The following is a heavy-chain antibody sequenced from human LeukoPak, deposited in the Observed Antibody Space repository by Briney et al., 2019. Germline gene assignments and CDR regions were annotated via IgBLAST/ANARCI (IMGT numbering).Heavy chain of an antibody. Sequence: GSLRLSCAASGFPFSDYSMNWVRQAPGKGLEWVSSISSSSSYIYYADSVKGRFTISRDNAKNSLYLQMNSLRAEDTAVYYCARDTLWFGELLSGGRDAFDIWGQGTMVTVS. V-gene: IGHV3-21*01. CDR1: GFPFSDYS. CDR2: ISSSSSYI. J-gene: IGHJ3*02. D-gene: IGHD3-10*01. CDR3: ARDTLWFGELLSGGRDAFDI.